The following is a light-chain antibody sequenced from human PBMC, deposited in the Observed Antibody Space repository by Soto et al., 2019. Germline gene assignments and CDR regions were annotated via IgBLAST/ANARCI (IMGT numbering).Light chain of an antibody. CDR1: SSDVGGYNY. V-gene: IGLV2-14*01. Sequence: QSALTQPASVSGSPGQSITIPCTGTSSDVGGYNYVSWYQQHPGKAPKLMIYDVSNRPSGVSNRFSGSKSGNTASLTISGLQAEDEADYYCISYTSSRTYVFGTGTKLTVL. J-gene: IGLJ1*01. CDR3: ISYTSSRTYV. CDR2: DVS.